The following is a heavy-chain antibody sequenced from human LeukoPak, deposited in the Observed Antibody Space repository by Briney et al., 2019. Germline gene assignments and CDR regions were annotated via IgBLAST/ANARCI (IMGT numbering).Heavy chain of an antibody. CDR3: AKASRETIFGVVPRKEYYFDY. V-gene: IGHV3-21*04. Sequence: AGGSLRLSCAASGFTFSSYSMNWVRQAPGKGLEWVSSISSSSSYIYYADSVKGRFTISRDNAKNSLYLQMNSLRAEDTAVYYCAKASRETIFGVVPRKEYYFDYWGQGTLVTVSS. J-gene: IGHJ4*02. D-gene: IGHD3-3*01. CDR1: GFTFSSYS. CDR2: ISSSSSYI.